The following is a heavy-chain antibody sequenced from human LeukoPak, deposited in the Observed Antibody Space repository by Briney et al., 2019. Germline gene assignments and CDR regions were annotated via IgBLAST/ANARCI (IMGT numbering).Heavy chain of an antibody. V-gene: IGHV4-39*01. CDR3: ARPGNDYVWGSPYYFDY. CDR1: GGSISSSSYY. D-gene: IGHD3-16*01. CDR2: IYYSGST. J-gene: IGHJ4*02. Sequence: SETLSLTCTVSGGSISSSSYYWGWIRQPPGEGLEWIGRIYYSGSTYYNPSLKRRVTISVDTSKNQFCLKLSSVTAADTAVYYCARPGNDYVWGSPYYFDYWGQGTLVTVSS.